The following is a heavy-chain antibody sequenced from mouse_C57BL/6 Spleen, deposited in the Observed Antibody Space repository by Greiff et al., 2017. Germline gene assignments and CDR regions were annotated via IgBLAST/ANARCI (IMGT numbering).Heavy chain of an antibody. CDR2: IRNKANGYTT. J-gene: IGHJ2*01. CDR1: GFTFTDYY. CDR3: ARYRGGSPFDD. Sequence: EVMLVESGGGLVQPGGSLSLSCAASGFTFTDYYMSWVRQPPGKALEWLGFIRNKANGYTTEYSPSVKGRFTISRDNSQSILYLQMNALRAEDSATYYCARYRGGSPFDDWGQGTTLTVSS. V-gene: IGHV7-3*01.